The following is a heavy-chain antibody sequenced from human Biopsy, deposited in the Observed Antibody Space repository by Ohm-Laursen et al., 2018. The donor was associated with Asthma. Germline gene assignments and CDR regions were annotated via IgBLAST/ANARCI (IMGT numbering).Heavy chain of an antibody. D-gene: IGHD6-13*01. V-gene: IGHV1-2*06. CDR2: INPNSGAT. CDR3: ARGQKSAGDRWFDP. Sequence: SVKVSCKASGYTFISYAIHWVRQAPGQGLEWMGRINPNSGATNYAQKFQGRVTMTRDTSISTAYMEVSRLRSDDTAVYYCARGQKSAGDRWFDPWGQGTLVTVSS. J-gene: IGHJ5*02. CDR1: GYTFISYA.